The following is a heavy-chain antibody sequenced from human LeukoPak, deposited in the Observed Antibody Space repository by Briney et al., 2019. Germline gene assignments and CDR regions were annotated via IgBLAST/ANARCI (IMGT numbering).Heavy chain of an antibody. CDR1: GFTFSSIA. V-gene: IGHV3-30*02. D-gene: IGHD1-26*01. CDR3: AKDTDSEGDAFDI. Sequence: GGSLRLSCAASGFTFSSIAMTWVRQAPGKGLGWVAFIRYDGSNKYYADSVKGRFTISRDNSKNTLYLQMNSLRAEDTAVYYCAKDTDSEGDAFDIWGQGTMVTVSS. CDR2: IRYDGSNK. J-gene: IGHJ3*02.